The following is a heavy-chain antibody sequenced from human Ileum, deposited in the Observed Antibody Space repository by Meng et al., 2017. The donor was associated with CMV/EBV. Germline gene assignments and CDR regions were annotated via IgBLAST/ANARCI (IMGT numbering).Heavy chain of an antibody. CDR1: GFTFSSSN. J-gene: IGHJ4*02. Sequence: LLFVLGAGLVKPGVSLRISCSASGFTFSSSNMNWVRQAPGKGWEWVSSIMSGSSIFSADSVKGRFTISRDNAKNLFFLQMDSLRDDDTAVYYCARYTSTYRDYWGQGTLVTVSS. CDR3: ARYTSTYRDY. CDR2: IMSGSSI. V-gene: IGHV3-21*06. D-gene: IGHD1-26*01.